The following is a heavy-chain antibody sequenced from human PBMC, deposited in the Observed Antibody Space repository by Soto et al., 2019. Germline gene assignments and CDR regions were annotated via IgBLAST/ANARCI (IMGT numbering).Heavy chain of an antibody. CDR1: GFTFSSYA. D-gene: IGHD1-26*01. V-gene: IGHV3-30-3*01. CDR2: ISYDGSNK. CDR3: ASWGRWELLRTGIDY. J-gene: IGHJ4*02. Sequence: PGGSLRLSCAASGFTFSSYAMHWVRQAPGKGLEWVAVISYDGSNKYYADSVKGRFTISRDNSKNTLYLQMNSLRAEDTAVYYCASWGRWELLRTGIDYWGQGTLVTVSS.